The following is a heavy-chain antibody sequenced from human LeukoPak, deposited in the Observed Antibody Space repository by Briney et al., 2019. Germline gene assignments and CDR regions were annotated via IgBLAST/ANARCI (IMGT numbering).Heavy chain of an antibody. CDR3: TYSPYSYFDS. CDR1: GFTFNNYG. J-gene: IGHJ4*02. D-gene: IGHD2-15*01. V-gene: IGHV3-23*01. CDR2: ISGSGGST. Sequence: GGSLRLSCAASGFTFNNYGMSWVRQAPGKGLEWVSTISGSGGSTYYADSVKGRFTISRDNSKNTLYLQMNSLKTEDTAVYYCTYSPYSYFDSWGQGTLVTVSS.